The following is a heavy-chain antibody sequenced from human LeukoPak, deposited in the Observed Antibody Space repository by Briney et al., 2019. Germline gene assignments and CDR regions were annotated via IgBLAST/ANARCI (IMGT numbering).Heavy chain of an antibody. CDR1: GFTFSSYG. Sequence: GGSLRLSCAASGFTFSSYGMHWVRQAPGKGLEWVAFIRYDGSNKYYADSVKGRFTISRDNSKNTLYLQMNSLRAEDTAVYYCARDLYSSGWDPFDYWGQGTLVTVSS. V-gene: IGHV3-30*02. J-gene: IGHJ4*02. CDR2: IRYDGSNK. D-gene: IGHD6-19*01. CDR3: ARDLYSSGWDPFDY.